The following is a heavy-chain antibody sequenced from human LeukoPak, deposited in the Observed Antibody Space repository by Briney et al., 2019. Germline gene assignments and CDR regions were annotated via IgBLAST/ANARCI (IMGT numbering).Heavy chain of an antibody. D-gene: IGHD3-22*01. J-gene: IGHJ3*02. CDR1: GFTFSSYG. CDR3: AKDWGLYYYDSSGSHDAFDI. CDR2: ISYDGSNK. V-gene: IGHV3-30*18. Sequence: PGGSLRLSCAASGFTFSSYGMHWVRQAPGKGLEWVAVISYDGSNKYYADSVKGRFTISRDNSKNTLYLQMNSLRAEDTAVYYCAKDWGLYYYDSSGSHDAFDIWGQGTMVTVSS.